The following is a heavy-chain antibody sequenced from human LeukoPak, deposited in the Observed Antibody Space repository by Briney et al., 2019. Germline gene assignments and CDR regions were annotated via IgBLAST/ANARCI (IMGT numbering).Heavy chain of an antibody. J-gene: IGHJ4*02. V-gene: IGHV1-24*01. CDR1: GYTLTELS. CDR3: ATDPVGYCNADGCYSVDY. D-gene: IGHD2-15*01. CDR2: FDPEHGET. Sequence: ASVKVSCKVSGYTLTELSMHWVRQTPGKGLEWMGGFDPEHGETVYAQKFQGRLTMTEDTSTHTAYMELSSLRSDDTAVYYCATDPVGYCNADGCYSVDYWGQGTLVTVSS.